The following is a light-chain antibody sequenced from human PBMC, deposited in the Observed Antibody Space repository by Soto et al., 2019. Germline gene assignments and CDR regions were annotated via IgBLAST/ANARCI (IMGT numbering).Light chain of an antibody. CDR2: GAS. J-gene: IGKJ1*01. Sequence: EIVLTQSPGTLSLSPGERATLSCRASQSVSNSYLAWYQQQPGQAPRLLIYGASSSATGIPDRFSGSGSGTDFTLTISRRQPEDFSVYYCQQYGSSPPCTFGQGTKVEIK. CDR3: QQYGSSPPCT. V-gene: IGKV3-20*01. CDR1: QSVSNSY.